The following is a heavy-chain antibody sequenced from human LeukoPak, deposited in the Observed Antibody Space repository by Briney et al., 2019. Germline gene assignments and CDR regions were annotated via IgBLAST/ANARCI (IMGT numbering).Heavy chain of an antibody. J-gene: IGHJ3*02. CDR1: GFTFSRHA. CDR3: ARESNWNDLGGRTNAFDI. D-gene: IGHD1-1*01. Sequence: GGSLRLSCGASGFTFSRHAMHWVRQAPGKGLEWVSQIWSLGGYKYYADSVKGRFTVSRDNVKNTLYLQMNNLRAEDTAVYYCARESNWNDLGGRTNAFDIWGQGTMVTVSS. V-gene: IGHV3-33*01. CDR2: IWSLGGYK.